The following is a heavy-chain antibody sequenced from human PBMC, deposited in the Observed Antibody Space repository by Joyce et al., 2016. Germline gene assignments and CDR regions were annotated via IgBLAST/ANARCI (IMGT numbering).Heavy chain of an antibody. Sequence: QVQLVQSGAEVKKPGASVEVSCKASGYTFTDYLVHGVRQAPGQGLGWRGYIHPKSGGATYVDKFQGRVTMTRDTSISTAYMEVSGLTSDDTAMYFCTRELEVTTGYHLDDAFQFWGQGTGVTVSS. CDR3: TRELEVTTGYHLDDAFQF. CDR2: IHPKSGGA. V-gene: IGHV1-2*07. D-gene: IGHD4-11*01. CDR1: GYTFTDYL. J-gene: IGHJ3*01.